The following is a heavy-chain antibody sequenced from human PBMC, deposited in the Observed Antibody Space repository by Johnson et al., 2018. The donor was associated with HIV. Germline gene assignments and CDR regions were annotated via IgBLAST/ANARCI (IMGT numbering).Heavy chain of an antibody. Sequence: VQLVESGGGVVRPGGSLRLSCAASGFRFDDYGMSWVRQAPGKGLEWVSAISGDDDVPDYADSVKGGFTSCRDNSKNTRYLQMNSLRAQDTAVYYGAKAEGAPSAFDIWGQGTMVTVSS. CDR1: GFRFDDYG. J-gene: IGHJ3*02. V-gene: IGHV3-20*04. D-gene: IGHD3-16*01. CDR3: AKAEGAPSAFDI. CDR2: ISGDDDVP.